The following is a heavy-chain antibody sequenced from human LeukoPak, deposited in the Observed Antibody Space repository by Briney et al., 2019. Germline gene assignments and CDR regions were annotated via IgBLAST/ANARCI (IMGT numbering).Heavy chain of an antibody. CDR3: ASLVYSGYEWDWFEP. J-gene: IGHJ5*02. D-gene: IGHD5-12*01. CDR1: GGSISSSSYY. CDR2: IYYSGST. V-gene: IGHV4-39*01. Sequence: SETLSLTCTVSGGSISSSSYYWGWIRQPQGKGLEWIGSIYYSGSTYYNPSLKSRVTISVDTSKNQFSLKLSSVTAADTAVYYCASLVYSGYEWDWFEPWGQGTLVTVSS.